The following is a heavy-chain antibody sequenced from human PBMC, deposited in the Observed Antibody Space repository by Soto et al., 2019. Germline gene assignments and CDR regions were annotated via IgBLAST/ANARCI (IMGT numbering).Heavy chain of an antibody. CDR1: GGSISSSSYY. CDR2: IYYSGST. V-gene: IGHV4-39*01. Sequence: QLQLQESGPGLVKPSETLSLTCTVSGGSISSSSYYWGWIRQPPGKGLEWIGSIYYSGSTYYNPSLKSRVTTSVDTSMNQVTLKLSSVTAADPAVYYCARLGNYEFWSGYYSGFFDSWGQGTLVTLSS. CDR3: ARLGNYEFWSGYYSGFFDS. J-gene: IGHJ4*02. D-gene: IGHD3-3*01.